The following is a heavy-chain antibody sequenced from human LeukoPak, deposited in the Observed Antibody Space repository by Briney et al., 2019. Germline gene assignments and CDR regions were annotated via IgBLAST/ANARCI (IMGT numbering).Heavy chain of an antibody. CDR1: GFTFSSYE. CDR3: ARDYYYYIDV. V-gene: IGHV3-48*03. CDR2: ISSSGSTI. J-gene: IGHJ6*03. Sequence: GGSLRLSCAASGFTFSSYEMNWVRHAPGKGLEWVSYISSSGSTIYYADSVKGRFTISRDNAKNSLYLQMNSLRAEDTAVYDCARDYYYYIDVWGKGTTVTVPS.